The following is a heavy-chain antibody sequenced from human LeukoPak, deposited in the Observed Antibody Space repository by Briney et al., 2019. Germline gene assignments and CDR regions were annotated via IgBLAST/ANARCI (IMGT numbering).Heavy chain of an antibody. D-gene: IGHD6-19*01. V-gene: IGHV3-53*01. CDR1: GFSVSVNY. CDR3: ARDGGSGWSSAFLDH. CDR2: IYSGGST. J-gene: IGHJ4*02. Sequence: GGSLRLSCAASGFSVSVNYMSWVRQAPGKGLEWVSVIYSGGSTDYADSVKGRFTISRDDSKNTLYLQMSSLRAEDTALYYCARDGGSGWSSAFLDHWGQGTLVTVSP.